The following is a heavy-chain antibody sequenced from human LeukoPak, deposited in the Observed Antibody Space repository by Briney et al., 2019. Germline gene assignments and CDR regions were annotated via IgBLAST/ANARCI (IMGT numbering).Heavy chain of an antibody. CDR2: ISGSGGGS. Sequence: GASLRLSCAASGFTFRNYVMSWVRQAPGKGLEWVSGISGSGGGSYYADSVKGRFTISRDNSKNALYLHMNSLSADDTALYYCAKSEAVAGTRWFDPWGQGTLVIVSS. D-gene: IGHD6-19*01. CDR3: AKSEAVAGTRWFDP. V-gene: IGHV3-23*01. CDR1: GFTFRNYV. J-gene: IGHJ5*02.